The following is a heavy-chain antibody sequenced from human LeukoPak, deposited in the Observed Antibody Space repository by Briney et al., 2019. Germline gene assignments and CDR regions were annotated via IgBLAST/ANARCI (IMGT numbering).Heavy chain of an antibody. Sequence: SQTLSLTCTVSGGSISSGGYYWSWIRQHPGKGLEWIGYIYYSGSTYYNPSLKSRVTISVDTSKNQFSLKLSSVTAADTAVYYCAREQYSSGWYLGGVDYWGQGTLVTVSS. CDR3: AREQYSSGWYLGGVDY. J-gene: IGHJ4*02. CDR1: GGSISSGGYY. CDR2: IYYSGST. D-gene: IGHD6-19*01. V-gene: IGHV4-31*03.